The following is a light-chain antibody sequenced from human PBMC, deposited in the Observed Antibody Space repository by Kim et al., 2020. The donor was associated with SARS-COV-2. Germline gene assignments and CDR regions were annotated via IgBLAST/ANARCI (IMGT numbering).Light chain of an antibody. CDR1: SSNSVAGDD. Sequence: GVIISCTGSSSNSVAGDDVQWYQQLPGTAPKLLIYVNSNRPSGVPDRISGSKSGTAASLAITGLQAEDEADYGCQSYDSSLSGYVFGTGTKVTVL. J-gene: IGLJ1*01. CDR3: QSYDSSLSGYV. CDR2: VNS. V-gene: IGLV1-40*01.